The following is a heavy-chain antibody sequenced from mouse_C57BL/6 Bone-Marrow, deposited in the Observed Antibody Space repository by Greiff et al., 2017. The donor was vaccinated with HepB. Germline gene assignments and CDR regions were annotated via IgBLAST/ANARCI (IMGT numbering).Heavy chain of an antibody. CDR2: ISSGGSYT. CDR1: GFTFSSYG. V-gene: IGHV5-6*01. Sequence: DVHLVESGGDLVKPGGSLKLSCAASGFTFSSYGMSWVRQTPDKRLEWVATISSGGSYTYYPDSVKGRFTISRDNAKNTLYLQMSSLKSEDTAMYYCARQGLHYAMDYWGQGTSVTVSS. D-gene: IGHD2-2*01. J-gene: IGHJ4*01. CDR3: ARQGLHYAMDY.